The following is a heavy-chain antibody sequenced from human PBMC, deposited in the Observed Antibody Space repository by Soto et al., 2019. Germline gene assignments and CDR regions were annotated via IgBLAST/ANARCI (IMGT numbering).Heavy chain of an antibody. J-gene: IGHJ4*02. CDR3: ARGPDTAGLGPH. D-gene: IGHD5-18*01. Sequence: GGSLRLSCAASGFTFSSYEMSWVRQAPGKGLEWVSYISSSGSTKYYADSVKGRFTISRDNAKNSLYLQMNSLRFDDTALYFCARGPDTAGLGPHWGQGTLVTVSS. CDR2: ISSSGSTK. V-gene: IGHV3-48*03. CDR1: GFTFSSYE.